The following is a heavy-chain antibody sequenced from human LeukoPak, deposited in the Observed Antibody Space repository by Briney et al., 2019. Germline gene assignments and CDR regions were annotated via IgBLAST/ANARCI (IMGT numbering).Heavy chain of an antibody. CDR3: ARRLSSDFDWLTLDAFDI. CDR2: INHSGST. V-gene: IGHV4-34*01. Sequence: PSETLSLTCAVYGGSFSGYYWSWIRQPPGKGLEWIGEINHSGSTNYNPSLKSRVTISVDTSKNQFSLKLSSVTAADTAVYYCARRLSSDFDWLTLDAFDIWGQGTMVTVSS. CDR1: GGSFSGYY. D-gene: IGHD3-9*01. J-gene: IGHJ3*02.